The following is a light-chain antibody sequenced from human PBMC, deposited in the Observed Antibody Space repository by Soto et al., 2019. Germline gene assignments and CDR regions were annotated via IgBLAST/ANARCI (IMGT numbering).Light chain of an antibody. J-gene: IGKJ1*01. CDR1: QSISSY. V-gene: IGKV1-39*01. CDR3: KQSFSNPRT. CDR2: AAY. Sequence: DIQLTQSPSSLSASVGDRVNITCRASQSISSYLNWYQQKPGKAPKLLIYAAYTLQTGVQSRFSGSGAGTDFTLTIRSLQPEDFAAYHCKQSFSNPRTFGQGTKVDNK.